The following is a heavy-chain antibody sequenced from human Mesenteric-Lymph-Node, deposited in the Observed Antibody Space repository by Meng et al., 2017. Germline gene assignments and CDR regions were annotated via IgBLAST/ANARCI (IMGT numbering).Heavy chain of an antibody. J-gene: IGHJ5*01. Sequence: QAPQQPSGPGLVKPSQTPPLTRDIVWDSGSSNNAAWNWIRQSPTGGLELLGKTIFMSKWSIEYSLSMKSRITINPDTSKNQFSLQLNSVTPEDTAVYYCASWRYDSWGQGTLVTVSS. CDR1: WDSGSSNNAA. CDR2: TIFMSKWSI. V-gene: IGHV6-1*01. CDR3: ASWRYDS.